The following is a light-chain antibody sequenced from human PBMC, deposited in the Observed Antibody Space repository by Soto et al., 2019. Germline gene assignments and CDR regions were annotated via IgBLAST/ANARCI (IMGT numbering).Light chain of an antibody. CDR2: AAS. Sequence: DIQMTQPPSTLSGSVGDRVTIPFRASQSISNYLNWYQQKPGKAPKLLIYAASSLQSGVPSRFSGSGSGTDFTLTISSLQPEDFATYYCQQSYRTPRTFGQGTKVDI. J-gene: IGKJ1*01. CDR3: QQSYRTPRT. CDR1: QSISNY. V-gene: IGKV1-39*01.